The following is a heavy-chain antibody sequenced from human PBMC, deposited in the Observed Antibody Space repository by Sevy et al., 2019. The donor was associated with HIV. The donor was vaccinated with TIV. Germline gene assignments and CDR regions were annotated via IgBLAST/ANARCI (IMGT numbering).Heavy chain of an antibody. CDR2: ISDSGRST. CDR1: GFTFGTFA. CDR3: ARRPDFGVIIPTGVLDV. J-gene: IGHJ6*02. V-gene: IGHV3-23*01. Sequence: GGSLRLSCVGSGFTFGTFAMTWVRQAPGKGLQWVSVISDSGRSTYYADSVQGRVTISRDNSKNTMHLHMNSLRVEDTATYYCARRPDFGVIIPTGVLDVWGQGTTVTVSS. D-gene: IGHD3-3*01.